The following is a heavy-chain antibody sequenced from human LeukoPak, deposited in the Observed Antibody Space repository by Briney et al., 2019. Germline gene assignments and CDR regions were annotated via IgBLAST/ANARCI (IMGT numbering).Heavy chain of an antibody. CDR1: GGAIGSYY. D-gene: IGHD3-22*01. CDR3: ARLARVNLDY. Sequence: AETLSLTCTVSGGAIGSYYWSWIRQPPGKGLEWIGEINHSGSTNYNPSLKSRVTISVDTSKNQFSLKLSSVTAADAAVYYCARLARVNLDYWGQGTLVTVSS. V-gene: IGHV4-34*01. CDR2: INHSGST. J-gene: IGHJ4*02.